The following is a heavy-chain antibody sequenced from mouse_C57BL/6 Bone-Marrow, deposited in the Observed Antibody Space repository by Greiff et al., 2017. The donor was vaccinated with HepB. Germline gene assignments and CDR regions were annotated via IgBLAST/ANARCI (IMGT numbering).Heavy chain of an antibody. J-gene: IGHJ4*01. Sequence: EVQLQESGGGLVQPKGSLKLSCAASGFSFNTYAMNWVRQAPGKGLEWVARIRSKSNNYATYYADSVKDRFTISRDDSESMLYLQMNNLKTEDTAMYYCVRHAASICYDYEGAMDYWGQGTSVTVSS. CDR3: VRHAASICYDYEGAMDY. D-gene: IGHD2-4*01. V-gene: IGHV10-1*01. CDR2: IRSKSNNYAT. CDR1: GFSFNTYA.